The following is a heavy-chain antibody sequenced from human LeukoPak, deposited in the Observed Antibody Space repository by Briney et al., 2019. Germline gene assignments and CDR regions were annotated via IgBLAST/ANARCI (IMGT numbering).Heavy chain of an antibody. D-gene: IGHD1-26*01. CDR3: AGRVGATWVDY. J-gene: IGHJ4*02. V-gene: IGHV3-48*04. CDR2: ISSSSSTM. Sequence: PGGCLRLSCAASGFTFSDNSMNWVREAPGKGLEWLSYISSSSSTMYYADSVKGRFTISGDNAKNSLYLQMNSLRAEDTAVYYCAGRVGATWVDYWGQGTLVTVSS. CDR1: GFTFSDNS.